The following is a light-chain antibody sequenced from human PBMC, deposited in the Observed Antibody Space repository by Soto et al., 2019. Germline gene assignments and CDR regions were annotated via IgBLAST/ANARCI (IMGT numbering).Light chain of an antibody. V-gene: IGLV4-69*01. CDR2: LNSDGSH. CDR3: QTWGTGIQV. Sequence: QPVLTQSPSASASLGASVKLTCTLSSGHSSYVIAWHQQQPEKGPRYLMKLNSDGSHRKGDGIPDRFSGSSSGTERYLTISSLQSEDEADYYCQTWGTGIQVFGGGTKLTVL. J-gene: IGLJ2*01. CDR1: SGHSSYV.